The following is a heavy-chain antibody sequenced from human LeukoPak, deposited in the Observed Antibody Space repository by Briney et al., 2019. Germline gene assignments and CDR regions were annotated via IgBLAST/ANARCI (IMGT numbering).Heavy chain of an antibody. D-gene: IGHD3-16*02. CDR2: ISSSGTTI. V-gene: IGHV3-48*03. CDR3: ARVRYQTADY. J-gene: IGHJ4*02. Sequence: GGSLRLSCAASGFTFSSYEMNWVRQAPGKGLEWVSYISSSGTTIHYADSAKGRFTISRDNAKNSVYLQMNSLRVEDTAVYYCARVRYQTADYWGQGTLVTVSS. CDR1: GFTFSSYE.